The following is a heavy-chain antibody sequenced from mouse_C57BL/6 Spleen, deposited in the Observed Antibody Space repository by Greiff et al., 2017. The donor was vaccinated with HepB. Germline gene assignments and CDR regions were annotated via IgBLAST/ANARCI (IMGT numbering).Heavy chain of an antibody. CDR3: ARYYDYGDYAMDY. D-gene: IGHD2-4*01. Sequence: EVKLVESGGGLVKPGGSLKLSCAASGFTFSDYGMHWVRQAPEKGLEWVAYISSGSSTIYYADTVKGRFTISRDNAKNTLFLQMNSLRSEDTAMYYCARYYDYGDYAMDYWGQGTSVTVSS. V-gene: IGHV5-17*01. J-gene: IGHJ4*01. CDR2: ISSGSSTI. CDR1: GFTFSDYG.